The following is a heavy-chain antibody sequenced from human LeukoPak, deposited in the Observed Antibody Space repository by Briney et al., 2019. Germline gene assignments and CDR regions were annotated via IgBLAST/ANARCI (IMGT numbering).Heavy chain of an antibody. CDR1: GGTFSSYA. CDR3: ARDWGRTIGSQNDY. V-gene: IGHV1-69*04. J-gene: IGHJ4*02. CDR2: IIPILGIA. Sequence: ASVKVSCKASGGTFSSYAISWVRQAPGQGLEWMGRIIPILGIANYAQKFQGRVTITADKSTSTAYMELSSLRSEDTAVYYCARDWGRTIGSQNDYWGQGTLVTVSS. D-gene: IGHD3-16*01.